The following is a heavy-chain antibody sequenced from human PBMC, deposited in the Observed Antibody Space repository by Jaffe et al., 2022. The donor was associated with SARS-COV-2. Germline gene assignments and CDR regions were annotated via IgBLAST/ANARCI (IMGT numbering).Heavy chain of an antibody. CDR3: GTELLAQLPDY. D-gene: IGHD1-26*01. Sequence: EVQLVESGGGLVQPGRSLRLSCTASGFTFGDYAMSWFRQAPGKGLEWVGFIRSKAYGGTTEYAASVKGRFTISRDDSKSIAYLQMNSLKTEDTAVYYCGTELLAQLPDYWGQGTLVTVSS. CDR1: GFTFGDYA. J-gene: IGHJ4*02. V-gene: IGHV3-49*03. CDR2: IRSKAYGGTT.